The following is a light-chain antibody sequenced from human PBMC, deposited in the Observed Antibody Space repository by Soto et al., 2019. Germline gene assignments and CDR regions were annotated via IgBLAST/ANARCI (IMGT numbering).Light chain of an antibody. Sequence: QSALTQPASVSGSPGQSITISCTGTSSDVGAYNFVSWYQQYPGKAPKVMIYEVNNRPSGVSNRFSGSKSGNTASLTISGLQAEDEDDYYCSSFTRSSTYVFGSGTKLTVL. V-gene: IGLV2-14*01. J-gene: IGLJ1*01. CDR1: SSDVGAYNF. CDR3: SSFTRSSTYV. CDR2: EVN.